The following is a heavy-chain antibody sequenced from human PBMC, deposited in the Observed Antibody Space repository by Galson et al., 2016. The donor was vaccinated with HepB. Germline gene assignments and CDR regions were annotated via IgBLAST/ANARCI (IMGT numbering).Heavy chain of an antibody. V-gene: IGHV4-39*01. Sequence: SETLSLTCTVSGGSISTSGHYGGWIRQPPGKGLEWIVSVSYSGTTYYNPSLKSRVTTSVDTSNNQFSLKLRSVTAADAAVYYCARHVGPDKMVRGVYYYMDVWGKGTTVTVSS. J-gene: IGHJ6*03. CDR1: GGSISTSGHY. CDR3: ARHVGPDKMVRGVYYYMDV. CDR2: VSYSGTT. D-gene: IGHD3-10*01.